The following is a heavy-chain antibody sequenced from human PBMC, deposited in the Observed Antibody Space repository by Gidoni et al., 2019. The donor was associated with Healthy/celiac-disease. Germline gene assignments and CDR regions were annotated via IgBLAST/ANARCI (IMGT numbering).Heavy chain of an antibody. D-gene: IGHD3-16*01. J-gene: IGHJ4*02. Sequence: QVQLVQSGAEVKTPGASVKVSCKAYGYTFTSYDINWVRQATGQGLEWMGWMNPNSGNTGYAQKFQGRVTMTRNTSISTAYMELSSLRSEDTAVYYCFASPIGGPVIAALAWGQGTLVTVSS. CDR3: FASPIGGPVIAALA. V-gene: IGHV1-8*01. CDR1: GYTFTSYD. CDR2: MNPNSGNT.